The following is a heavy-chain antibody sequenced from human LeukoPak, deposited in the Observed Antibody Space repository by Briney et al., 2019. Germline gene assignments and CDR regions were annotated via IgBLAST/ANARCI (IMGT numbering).Heavy chain of an antibody. V-gene: IGHV5-51*01. J-gene: IGHJ4*02. CDR2: IYPGDSDT. Sequence: GESLKISCKGSGNSFIRNWIGWVRKVPGKGLEWMAIIYPGDSDTRYSPSFQGQVTISADKSISTAYLQWSSLTASDTAMYYCARLGTSATYFEFWGQGTLVTVSS. D-gene: IGHD2-15*01. CDR3: ARLGTSATYFEF. CDR1: GNSFIRNW.